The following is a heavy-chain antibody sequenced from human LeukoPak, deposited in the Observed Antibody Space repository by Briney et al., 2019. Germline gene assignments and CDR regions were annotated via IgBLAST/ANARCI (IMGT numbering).Heavy chain of an antibody. CDR2: ISYDGSNK. CDR1: GFTFSSYG. CDR3: AKGRVAAAGTGFGFDY. Sequence: PERSLRLSCAASGFTFSSYGMHWVRQAPGKGLEWVAVISYDGSNKYYADSVKGRFTISRDNSKNTLYLQMNSLRAEDTAVYYCAKGRVAAAGTGFGFDYWGQGTLVTVSS. J-gene: IGHJ4*02. D-gene: IGHD6-13*01. V-gene: IGHV3-30*18.